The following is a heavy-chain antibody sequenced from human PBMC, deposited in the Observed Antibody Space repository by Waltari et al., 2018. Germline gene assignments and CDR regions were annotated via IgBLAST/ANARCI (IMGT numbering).Heavy chain of an antibody. D-gene: IGHD2-21*02. CDR1: GCTFSSYS. J-gene: IGHJ6*03. CDR2: ITTSSSYI. CDR3: ASSIRPLVTPYYMDV. V-gene: IGHV3-21*01. Sequence: EVQLVESGGGLVKPGGSLRLSCAASGCTFSSYSMNWVRTATGKGLEWVSSITTSSSYIYYADSVKGRFTISRDNAKNSLYLQMNSLRAEDTAVYYCASSIRPLVTPYYMDVWGKGTTVTVSS.